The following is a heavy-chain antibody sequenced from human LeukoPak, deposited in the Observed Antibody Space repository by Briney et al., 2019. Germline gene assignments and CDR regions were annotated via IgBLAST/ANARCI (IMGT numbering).Heavy chain of an antibody. J-gene: IGHJ5*02. CDR1: GFTFSSYD. D-gene: IGHD3-9*01. Sequence: GGSLRLSCAASGFTFSSYDMHWVRQATGKGLEWVSAIGTAGDTYYPGSVKGRFTISRENAKNSLYLQMNSLRAGDTAVYYCARGPHGTAPDRPCFIRDILTGYYQYNWFDPWGQGTLVTVSS. CDR2: IGTAGDT. CDR3: ARGPHGTAPDRPCFIRDILTGYYQYNWFDP. V-gene: IGHV3-13*01.